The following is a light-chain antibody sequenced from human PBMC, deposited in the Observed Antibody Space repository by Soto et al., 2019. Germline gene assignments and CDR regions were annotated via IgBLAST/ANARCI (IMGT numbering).Light chain of an antibody. CDR3: AAWDDSLDDPII. Sequence: QLVLSQPPSASGTPGQRVTISCSGGSANIGEKTVSWYQQFPGTAPTLLIYDDDQRPSGAPDRFSGSKSGTSVSLAISGLRSDDEATYYCAAWDDSLDDPIIFGGGTKLTVL. CDR1: SANIGEKT. J-gene: IGLJ2*01. V-gene: IGLV1-44*01. CDR2: DDD.